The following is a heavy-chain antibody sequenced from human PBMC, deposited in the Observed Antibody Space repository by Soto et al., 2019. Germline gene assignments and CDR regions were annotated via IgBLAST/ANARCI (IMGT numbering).Heavy chain of an antibody. D-gene: IGHD3-22*01. Sequence: GGSLKLSCAASGFTFSSYAMHWVRQAPGKGLEWVAVISYDGSNKYYADSVKGRFTISRDNSKNTLYLQMNSLRAEDTAVYYCARADYYDSRPYWGQGTLVTVSS. CDR1: GFTFSSYA. CDR2: ISYDGSNK. J-gene: IGHJ4*02. V-gene: IGHV3-30-3*01. CDR3: ARADYYDSRPY.